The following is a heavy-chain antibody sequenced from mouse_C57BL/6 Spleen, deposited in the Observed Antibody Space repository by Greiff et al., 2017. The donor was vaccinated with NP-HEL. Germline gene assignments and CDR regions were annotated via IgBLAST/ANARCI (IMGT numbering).Heavy chain of an antibody. D-gene: IGHD2-3*01. J-gene: IGHJ2*01. Sequence: QVQLQQPGAELVMPGASVKLSCKASGYTFTSYWMHWVKQRPGQGLEWIGEIDPSDSYTNYNQKFKGKSTLTVDKSSSTAYMQLSSLTSEDSAVYYCARKGDGYYRYFDYWGQGTTLTVSS. CDR1: GYTFTSYW. V-gene: IGHV1-69*01. CDR3: ARKGDGYYRYFDY. CDR2: IDPSDSYT.